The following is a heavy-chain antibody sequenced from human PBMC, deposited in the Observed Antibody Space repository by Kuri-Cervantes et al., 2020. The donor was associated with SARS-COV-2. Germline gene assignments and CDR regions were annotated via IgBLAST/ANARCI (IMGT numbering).Heavy chain of an antibody. V-gene: IGHV5-51*01. J-gene: IGHJ4*02. CDR1: GYSFTSYW. CDR3: ARRGHYDSSGYTFDY. D-gene: IGHD3-22*01. CDR2: IYPGDSDT. Sequence: KVSCKGSGYSFTSYWIGWVRQMPGKGLEWMGIIYPGDSDTRYSPSFQGQVTISADKSINTAYLQWSSLEASDTAMYYCARRGHYDSSGYTFDYWGQGTLVTVSS.